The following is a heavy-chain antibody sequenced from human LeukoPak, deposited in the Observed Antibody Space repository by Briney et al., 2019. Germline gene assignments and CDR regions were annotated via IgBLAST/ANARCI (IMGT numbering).Heavy chain of an antibody. CDR1: GGSITSSSHY. CDR2: IYYSGDT. Sequence: SETLSLTCTVSGGSITSSSHYWGWIRQPPGKGLEWIGSIYYSGDTYYNPSLKSRVTISVDTSKSQFSLKLSSVTAADTAVYYCARHGGSYSFDYWGQGTLVTVSS. CDR3: ARHGGSYSFDY. D-gene: IGHD1-26*01. J-gene: IGHJ4*02. V-gene: IGHV4-39*01.